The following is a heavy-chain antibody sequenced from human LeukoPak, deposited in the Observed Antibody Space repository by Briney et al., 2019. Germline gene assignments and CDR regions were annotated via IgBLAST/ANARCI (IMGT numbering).Heavy chain of an antibody. J-gene: IGHJ4*02. Sequence: GGSLRLSCAASGFTFSDYYMSWVRQAPGKGLEWVANIKQDGSEKYYVDSVKGRFTISRDNAKNSLYLQMNSLRAEDTAVYYCATGELRFDYWGQGTLVTVSS. CDR1: GFTFSDYY. V-gene: IGHV3-7*01. D-gene: IGHD1-7*01. CDR3: ATGELRFDY. CDR2: IKQDGSEK.